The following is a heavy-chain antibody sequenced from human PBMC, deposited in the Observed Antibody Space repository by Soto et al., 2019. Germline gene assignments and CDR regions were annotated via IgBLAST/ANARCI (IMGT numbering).Heavy chain of an antibody. Sequence: PSETLSLTCTVSGGSIYTDSWTWLRQPAGNGLEWIGHIYSSGSANYNPSLKSRVSMSVDTSKNQFSLKLNSVTAADTAVYYCATIVGANDYWGQGALVTVSS. CDR1: GGSIYTDS. D-gene: IGHD1-26*01. J-gene: IGHJ4*02. CDR3: ATIVGANDY. CDR2: IYSSGSA. V-gene: IGHV4-4*07.